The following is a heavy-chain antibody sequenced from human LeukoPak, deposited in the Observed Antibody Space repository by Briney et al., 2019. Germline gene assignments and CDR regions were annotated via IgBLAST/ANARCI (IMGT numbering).Heavy chain of an antibody. CDR2: IYHSGST. V-gene: IGHV4-4*02. J-gene: IGHJ3*02. D-gene: IGHD3-22*01. CDR1: GGSISSSNW. Sequence: SETLSLTCAVSGGSISSSNWWSWVRQPPGKGLEWIGEIYHSGSTNYNPSLKSRVTISVDKSKNQFSLKLSSVTAADSAVYYCARDDENDSSGYYHDAFDIWGQGTMVTVSS. CDR3: ARDDENDSSGYYHDAFDI.